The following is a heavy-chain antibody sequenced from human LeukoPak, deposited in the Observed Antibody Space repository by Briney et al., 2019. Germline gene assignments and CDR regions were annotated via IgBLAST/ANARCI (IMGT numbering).Heavy chain of an antibody. CDR2: ISWNSGSI. Sequence: AGGSLRLSCAASGFTFDDYPMHWVRQGPGKGLEWVSGISWNSGSIGYADSVKGRFTISRDNAKNSLYLQMNSLRAEDTALYYCAKGRLGEFGNRFDYWGQGTLVTVSS. CDR3: AKGRLGEFGNRFDY. D-gene: IGHD3-10*01. J-gene: IGHJ4*02. V-gene: IGHV3-9*01. CDR1: GFTFDDYP.